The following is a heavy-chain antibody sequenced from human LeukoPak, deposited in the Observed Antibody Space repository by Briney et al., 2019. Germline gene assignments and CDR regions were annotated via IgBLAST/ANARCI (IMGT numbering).Heavy chain of an antibody. Sequence: SETLSLTCTVSGGSISSYYWSWIRQPPGKGLEWIGYIYYSGSTNYNPSLKSRVTTSGDTSKNQFSLNLSSVTAADTAVYYCARMTYYDSSGPYFDYWGQGTLVTVSS. CDR1: GGSISSYY. J-gene: IGHJ4*02. V-gene: IGHV4-59*01. CDR2: IYYSGST. D-gene: IGHD3-22*01. CDR3: ARMTYYDSSGPYFDY.